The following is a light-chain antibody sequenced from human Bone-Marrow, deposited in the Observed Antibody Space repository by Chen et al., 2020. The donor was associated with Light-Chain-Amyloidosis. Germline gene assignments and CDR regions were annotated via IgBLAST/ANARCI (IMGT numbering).Light chain of an antibody. CDR1: SINAGNRG. Sequence: QAGLTQPPSVSSGFGQTATLTCSGNSINAGNRGAAWLQQHQGYPPKVVSYRNTDRPSGISDRFCASRAGNTVSLTITGLQPEDEADYYCSTWDPSVNIMLFGGGTKLTVI. V-gene: IGLV10-54*04. CDR3: STWDPSVNIML. CDR2: RNT. J-gene: IGLJ3*02.